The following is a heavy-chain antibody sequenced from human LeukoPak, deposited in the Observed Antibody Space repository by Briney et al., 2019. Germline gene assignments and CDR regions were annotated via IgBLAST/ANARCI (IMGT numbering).Heavy chain of an antibody. J-gene: IGHJ4*02. V-gene: IGHV4-39*01. D-gene: IGHD6-13*01. CDR3: ARVARRGIAAAGTFDY. CDR2: IYYSGST. Sequence: SETLSLTCTASGGSISSSSYYWGWIRQPPGKGLEWIGSIYYSGSTYYNPSLKSRVTISVDTSKNQFSLKLSSVTAADTAVYYCARVARRGIAAAGTFDYWGQGTLVTVSS. CDR1: GGSISSSSYY.